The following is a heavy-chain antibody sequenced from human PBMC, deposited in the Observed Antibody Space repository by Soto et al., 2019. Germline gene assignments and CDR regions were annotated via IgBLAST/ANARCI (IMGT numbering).Heavy chain of an antibody. J-gene: IGHJ4*02. Sequence: SETLSLTCTVSGCSISSYYWSWIRQPPGKGLEWIGYIYYSGSTNYNASLKSRVTISVDTSKNQFSLKLSSRTAADTAVYYCSRDSSYVPFDYWGQGTLVTVSS. CDR1: GCSISSYY. CDR2: IYYSGST. CDR3: SRDSSYVPFDY. D-gene: IGHD3-16*01. V-gene: IGHV4-59*01.